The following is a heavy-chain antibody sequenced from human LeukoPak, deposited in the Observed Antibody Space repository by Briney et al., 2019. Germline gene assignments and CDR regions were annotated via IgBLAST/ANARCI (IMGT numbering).Heavy chain of an antibody. CDR2: ISGGSIYI. CDR1: GFTFSSYE. J-gene: IGHJ6*03. V-gene: IGHV3-21*06. Sequence: GGSLRLSCAASGFTFSSYEMNWVRQAPGKGLKWVSSISGGSIYIYYADSVKGRFTISRDNGKDSLYLQMNSLRAEDTAVYYCASDKTAQLDNYYYYMDVWGKGTTVTISS. D-gene: IGHD6-13*01. CDR3: ASDKTAQLDNYYYYMDV.